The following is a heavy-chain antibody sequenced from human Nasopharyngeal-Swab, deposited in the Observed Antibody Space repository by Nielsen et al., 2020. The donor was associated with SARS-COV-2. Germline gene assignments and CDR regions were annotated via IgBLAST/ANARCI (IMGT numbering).Heavy chain of an antibody. CDR1: GFTFSSYS. Sequence: GESLKIPCAASGFTFSSYSMNWVRQAPGKGLEWVSSISSSSSYIYYADPVKGRFTISRDNAKNSLYLQMNSLRAEDTAVYYCARDRTMANWFDPWGQGTLVTVSS. J-gene: IGHJ5*02. CDR3: ARDRTMANWFDP. V-gene: IGHV3-21*01. CDR2: ISSSSSYI. D-gene: IGHD4/OR15-4a*01.